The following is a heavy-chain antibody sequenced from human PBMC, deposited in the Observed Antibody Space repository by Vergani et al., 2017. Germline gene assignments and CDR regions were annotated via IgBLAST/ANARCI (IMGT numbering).Heavy chain of an antibody. V-gene: IGHV5-51*03. D-gene: IGHD3-3*01. CDR2: IYAGDSDV. CDR3: AKTHDFSSLYSSYNWFGP. J-gene: IGHJ5*01. CDR1: GYSITNYW. Sequence: EVQLVQSGAEVKKPGESLKISCQGSGYSITNYWIAWVRQRPAKGLEWMGIIYAGDSDVRYSPSFQGQVTMSVDKSLSTAYLQWSSLKASDTATYYCAKTHDFSSLYSSYNWFGPLGQGNQVTGSS.